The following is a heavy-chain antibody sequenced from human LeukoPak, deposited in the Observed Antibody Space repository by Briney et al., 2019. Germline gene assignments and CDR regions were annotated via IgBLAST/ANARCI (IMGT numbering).Heavy chain of an antibody. Sequence: GGSLRLSCVASRFTFSRSAMSWVRQAPGKGLEWVSSISGTADTTSYADSVKGRFTISRDNSKNTLYLQMNSLRADDTAVYYCVKDKSPTVTLGFDYWGQGTLVTVSS. D-gene: IGHD4-17*01. J-gene: IGHJ4*02. V-gene: IGHV3-23*01. CDR3: VKDKSPTVTLGFDY. CDR1: RFTFSRSA. CDR2: ISGTADTT.